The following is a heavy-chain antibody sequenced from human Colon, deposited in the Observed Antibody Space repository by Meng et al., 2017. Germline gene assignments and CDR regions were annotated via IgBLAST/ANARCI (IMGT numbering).Heavy chain of an antibody. D-gene: IGHD6-19*01. V-gene: IGHV4-34*02. Sequence: QVQLQQWGAGLLKPLTTLSLTCDVHGGSLTDYYWSWIRQPPGKGLEWIGEINHSGITNYNPSLKSRVTISVDASKNQFSLKLSSVTAADTAVYYCARPWMAVAGIHPWGYWGQGTLVTVSS. CDR1: GGSLTDYY. CDR3: ARPWMAVAGIHPWGY. J-gene: IGHJ4*02. CDR2: INHSGIT.